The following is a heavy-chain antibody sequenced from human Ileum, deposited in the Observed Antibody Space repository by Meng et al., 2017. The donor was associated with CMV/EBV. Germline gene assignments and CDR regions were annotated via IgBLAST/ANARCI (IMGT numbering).Heavy chain of an antibody. CDR1: GSSFSNSW. V-gene: IGHV3-15*01. Sequence: GESLKISCAASGSSFSNSWMIWVRRAPGKGLEWVGRIRSETSGGTSDFAARMEGRFTISRDDSKNTVYLQMNSLKSEDTAMYYCTVDISEAGEGEIDYWGQGTRVTGAS. CDR3: TVDISEAGEGEIDY. CDR2: IRSETSGGTS. D-gene: IGHD6-13*01. J-gene: IGHJ4*02.